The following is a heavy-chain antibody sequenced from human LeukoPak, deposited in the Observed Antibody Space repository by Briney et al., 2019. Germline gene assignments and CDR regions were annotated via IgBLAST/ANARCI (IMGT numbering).Heavy chain of an antibody. V-gene: IGHV3-20*04. J-gene: IGHJ6*03. CDR1: GFTFDDYG. Sequence: GGSLRLSCAASGFTFDDYGMNWVRQVPGKGLEWVSGINWNGDSRGYADSVKGRFTISRDNTKNSLYLQMNSLRAEDAALYYCARKQLVDYNFYYMDVWGKGTTVTVSS. CDR2: INWNGDSR. D-gene: IGHD6-6*01. CDR3: ARKQLVDYNFYYMDV.